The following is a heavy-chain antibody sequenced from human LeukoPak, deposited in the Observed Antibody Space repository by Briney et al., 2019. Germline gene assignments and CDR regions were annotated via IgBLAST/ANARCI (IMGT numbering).Heavy chain of an antibody. Sequence: ASVKVSCKASGYTFTGYYMHWVRQAPGQGLEWMGWINPNSGGTNYAQKFQGRVTMTRDTSISTAYMELSRLRSDDTAVYCCAREPPYRWDAALVSWGQGTLVTVSS. J-gene: IGHJ4*02. V-gene: IGHV1-2*02. CDR1: GYTFTGYY. CDR2: INPNSGGT. D-gene: IGHD2-8*02. CDR3: AREPPYRWDAALVS.